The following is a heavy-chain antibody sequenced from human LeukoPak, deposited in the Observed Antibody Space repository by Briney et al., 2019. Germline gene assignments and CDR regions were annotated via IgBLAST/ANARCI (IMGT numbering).Heavy chain of an antibody. CDR2: IYPGCSDT. J-gene: IGHJ4*02. CDR1: GFHLTSYW. D-gene: IGHD3-9*01. Sequence: GGSLKISCIGSGFHLTSYWFGWVRPMPGKGLELMGIIYPGCSDTIYSPSFQGQVTISADKSISTAFLQWSSLKASDTAMYYCARLRLDILTGYYEDYWGQGTLVTVSS. CDR3: ARLRLDILTGYYEDY. V-gene: IGHV5-51*01.